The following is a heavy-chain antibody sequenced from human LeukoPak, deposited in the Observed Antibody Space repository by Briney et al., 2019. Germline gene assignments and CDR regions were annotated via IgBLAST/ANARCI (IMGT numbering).Heavy chain of an antibody. CDR1: GFTVSSKY. Sequence: PGGSLRLSCAASGFTVSSKYLNWVRQAPGKGLEYVSAISSNGDSTYYANSVKGRFTISRDNSKNTLYLQMGSLRAEDMAVYYCAREKDDAFDIWGQGTMVTVSS. CDR3: AREKDDAFDI. V-gene: IGHV3-64*01. J-gene: IGHJ3*02. CDR2: ISSNGDST.